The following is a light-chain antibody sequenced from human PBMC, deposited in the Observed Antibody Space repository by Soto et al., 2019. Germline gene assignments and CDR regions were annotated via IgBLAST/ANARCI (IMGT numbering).Light chain of an antibody. CDR2: GAS. CDR3: QQYYSWPPLS. J-gene: IGKJ4*01. Sequence: EIVMTQSPATLSVSPGERATLSCRASQSVSSNLAWSQQRPGQAPRLLIYGASTRATGIPARFSGSGSGTSFALTISSLQSEDCAVYYCQQYYSWPPLSFGGGTKVEMK. V-gene: IGKV3-15*01. CDR1: QSVSSN.